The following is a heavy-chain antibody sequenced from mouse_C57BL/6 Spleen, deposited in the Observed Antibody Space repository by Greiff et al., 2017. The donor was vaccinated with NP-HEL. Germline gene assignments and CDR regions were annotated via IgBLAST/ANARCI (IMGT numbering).Heavy chain of an antibody. D-gene: IGHD4-1*01. CDR1: GFTFSSYA. J-gene: IGHJ3*01. Sequence: EVKLQESGGGLVKPGGSLKLSCAASGFTFSSYAMSWVRQTPEKRLEWVATISDGGSYTYYPDNVKGRFTISRDNAKNNLYLQMSHLKSEDTAMYYCAIDHLTGTPFSYWGQGTLVTDSA. CDR2: ISDGGSYT. V-gene: IGHV5-4*01. CDR3: AIDHLTGTPFSY.